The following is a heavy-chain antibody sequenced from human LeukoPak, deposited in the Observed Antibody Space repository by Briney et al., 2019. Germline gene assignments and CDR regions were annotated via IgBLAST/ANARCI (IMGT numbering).Heavy chain of an antibody. CDR3: ARGVDWGAALNY. CDR1: GGSFSGYY. V-gene: IGHV4-34*01. Sequence: SETLSLTCAVYGGSFSGYYWSWIRQPPGKGLEWIGEINHSGSTNYNPSLKSRVTISVDTSKNQFSLKLSSVTAADTAVYYCARGVDWGAALNYWGQGTLVTVSS. D-gene: IGHD3/OR15-3a*01. J-gene: IGHJ4*02. CDR2: INHSGST.